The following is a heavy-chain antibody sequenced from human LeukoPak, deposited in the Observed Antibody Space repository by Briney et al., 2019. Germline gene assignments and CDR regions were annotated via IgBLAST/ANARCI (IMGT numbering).Heavy chain of an antibody. V-gene: IGHV1-46*01. J-gene: IGHJ4*02. CDR3: ARGGHVRVYDNSAYYGHE. CDR2: INPSRGST. D-gene: IGHD3-22*01. CDR1: GYTFTSYY. Sequence: ASVKVSCKASGYTFTSYYIYWVRRAPGQGLEWMGIINPSRGSTNYAQRFQGRVTMTRDMSTSTVYMELSSLRSEDTAIYYCARGGHVRVYDNSAYYGHEWGQGTLVTVSS.